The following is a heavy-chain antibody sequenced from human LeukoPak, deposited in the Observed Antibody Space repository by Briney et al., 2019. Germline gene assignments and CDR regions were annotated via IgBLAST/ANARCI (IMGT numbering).Heavy chain of an antibody. CDR1: GFTFASYA. Sequence: GGSLWLSCAASGFTFASYAMASVRQAPGKGLEWVSDITNSRRIHYADSVKGRFTISRDDGKSILYLQMNDLRLNDTATYFCARQLTEHFYYWGQGTHVTVAS. J-gene: IGHJ1*01. V-gene: IGHV3-23*05. D-gene: IGHD3-3*02. CDR3: ARQLTEHFYY. CDR2: ITNSRRI.